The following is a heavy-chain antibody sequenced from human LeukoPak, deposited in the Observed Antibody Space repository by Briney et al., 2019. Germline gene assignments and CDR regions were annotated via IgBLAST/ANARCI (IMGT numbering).Heavy chain of an antibody. CDR2: ISYDGSNK. D-gene: IGHD6-6*01. V-gene: IGHV3-30*04. CDR3: AREVSSSGGFDP. CDR1: GFTFSSYA. Sequence: SGRSLRLSCAASGFTFSSYAMHWVRQAPGKGLEWVAVISYDGSNKYYADSVKGRFTISRDNSKNTLYLQMNSLRAEDTAVYYCAREVSSSGGFDPWGQGTLVTVSS. J-gene: IGHJ5*02.